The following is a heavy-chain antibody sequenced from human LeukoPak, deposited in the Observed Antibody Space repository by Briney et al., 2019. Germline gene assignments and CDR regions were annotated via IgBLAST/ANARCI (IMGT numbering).Heavy chain of an antibody. D-gene: IGHD3-10*01. J-gene: IGHJ5*02. Sequence: GGSLRLSCAASGFTFSAYYMSWVRQAPGKGLEWVSYISSSGSTIYYADSVKGRFTISRDNAKNTLYLQMNSLRAEDTAVYYCARVRGESPRWFDPWGQGTLVTVSS. CDR3: ARVRGESPRWFDP. V-gene: IGHV3-11*04. CDR1: GFTFSAYY. CDR2: ISSSGSTI.